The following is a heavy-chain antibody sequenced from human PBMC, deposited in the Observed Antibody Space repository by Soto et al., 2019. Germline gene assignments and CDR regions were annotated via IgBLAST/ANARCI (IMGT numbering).Heavy chain of an antibody. D-gene: IGHD5-18*01. CDR2: ISSSSSYI. J-gene: IGHJ6*02. Sequence: LRLACAASGFTFSSYSMNWVRQAPGKWLDWVSSISSSSSYIYYADSVKGRFAISRDNAKNSMYLQMKSLRAEDTAVYDCAGGWGEDTAIATHYYYGIAAWGQQTTV. CDR3: AGGWGEDTAIATHYYYGIAA. CDR1: GFTFSSYS. V-gene: IGHV3-21*01.